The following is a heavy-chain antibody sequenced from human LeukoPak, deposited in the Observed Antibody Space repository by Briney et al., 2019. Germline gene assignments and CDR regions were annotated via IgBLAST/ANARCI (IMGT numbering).Heavy chain of an antibody. Sequence: ASVKVSCKASGYTFTGYYMHWVRQAPGQWLEWMGWINPNSGGTNYAQNFQGWVTMTRDTSISTAYMELSRLTSDDTAVYYCARGTRSVVVVPAASLDYWGQGTLVTVSS. CDR2: INPNSGGT. J-gene: IGHJ4*02. CDR1: GYTFTGYY. D-gene: IGHD2-2*01. V-gene: IGHV1-2*04. CDR3: ARGTRSVVVVPAASLDY.